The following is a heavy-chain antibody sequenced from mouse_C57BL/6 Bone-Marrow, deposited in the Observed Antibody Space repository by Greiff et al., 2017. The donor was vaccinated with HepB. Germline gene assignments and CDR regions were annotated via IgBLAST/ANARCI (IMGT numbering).Heavy chain of an antibody. CDR1: GYTFTSYG. Sequence: QVQLKESGAELARPGASVKLSCKASGYTFTSYGISWVKQRTGQGLEWIGEIYPRSGNTYYNEKFKGKATLTADKSASTAYMELRSLTSEDSAVYFCARGLIYYDYDWYFDVWGTGTTVTVSS. V-gene: IGHV1-81*01. J-gene: IGHJ1*03. CDR3: ARGLIYYDYDWYFDV. D-gene: IGHD2-4*01. CDR2: IYPRSGNT.